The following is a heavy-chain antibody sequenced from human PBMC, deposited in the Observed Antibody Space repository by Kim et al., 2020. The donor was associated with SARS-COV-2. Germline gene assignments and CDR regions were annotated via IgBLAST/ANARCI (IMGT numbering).Heavy chain of an antibody. CDR2: ISYDGSNK. J-gene: IGHJ4*02. V-gene: IGHV3-30*04. Sequence: GGSLRLSCAASGFTFSSYAMHWVRQAPGKGLEWVAVISYDGSNKYYADSVKGRFTISRDNSKNTLYLQMNSLRAEDTAVYYCARGGSCLYYFDYWGQGTLVSVSS. CDR3: ARGGSCLYYFDY. D-gene: IGHD2-15*01. CDR1: GFTFSSYA.